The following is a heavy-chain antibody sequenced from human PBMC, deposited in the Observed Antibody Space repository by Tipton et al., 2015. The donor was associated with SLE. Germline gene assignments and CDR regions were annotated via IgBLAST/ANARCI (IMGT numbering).Heavy chain of an antibody. Sequence: LRLSCTVSGGSISSSSYYWGWIRQPPGKGLEWIGRIYYSGSSYYNPSLKSRVTISIDKSKNQFSLKLTSVTAADTAVYHCTRVPRYNWNYIADRGQGTLVSVSS. V-gene: IGHV4-39*07. CDR1: GGSISSSSYY. CDR3: TRVPRYNWNYIAD. J-gene: IGHJ4*02. D-gene: IGHD1-7*01. CDR2: IYYSGSS.